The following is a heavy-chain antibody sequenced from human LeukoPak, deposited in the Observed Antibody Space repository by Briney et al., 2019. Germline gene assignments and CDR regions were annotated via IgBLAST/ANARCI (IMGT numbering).Heavy chain of an antibody. V-gene: IGHV5-51*01. CDR3: ARQNYYDSSGYHYYYMDV. CDR1: GYSFTSYW. J-gene: IGHJ6*03. Sequence: GESLKISCKGSGYSFTSYWIGWVRQMPGKGLEWMGIIYPGDSDTRYSPSFQGQVTISADKSISTAYLQWSSLKASDTAMYHCARQNYYDSSGYHYYYMDVWGKGTTVTVSS. CDR2: IYPGDSDT. D-gene: IGHD3-22*01.